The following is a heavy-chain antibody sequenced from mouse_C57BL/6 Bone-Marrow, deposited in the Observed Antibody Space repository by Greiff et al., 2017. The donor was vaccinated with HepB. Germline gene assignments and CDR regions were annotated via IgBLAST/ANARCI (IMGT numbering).Heavy chain of an antibody. D-gene: IGHD5-1-1*01. CDR3: AKKYPYWYFDV. J-gene: IGHJ1*03. V-gene: IGHV5-17*01. Sequence: DVKLVESGGGLVKPGGSLKLSCAASGFTFSDYGMHWVRQAPEKGLEWVAYISSGSSTIYYADTVKGRFTISRDNAKNTLFLQMTSLRSEDTAMYYCAKKYPYWYFDVWGTGTTVTGSS. CDR2: ISSGSSTI. CDR1: GFTFSDYG.